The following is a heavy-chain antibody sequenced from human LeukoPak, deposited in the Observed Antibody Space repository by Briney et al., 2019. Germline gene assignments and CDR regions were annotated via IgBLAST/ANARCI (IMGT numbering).Heavy chain of an antibody. CDR3: AKDLAGLRDFDY. Sequence: GGSLRLSCAASGFLFSSYGMYWVRQAPGKGLEWVALISYDGTKKVHADSVKGRFTISRDNSKSTLYLQMNNLRAEDTAVYYCAKDLAGLRDFDYWGQGTLVTVSS. D-gene: IGHD5/OR15-5a*01. CDR1: GFLFSSYG. V-gene: IGHV3-30*18. J-gene: IGHJ4*02. CDR2: ISYDGTKK.